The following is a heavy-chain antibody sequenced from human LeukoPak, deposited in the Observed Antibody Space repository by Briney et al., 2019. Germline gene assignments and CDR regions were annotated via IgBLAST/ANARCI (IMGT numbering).Heavy chain of an antibody. CDR3: AKHSEGAAGGWFDP. J-gene: IGHJ5*02. V-gene: IGHV3-23*01. CDR1: GFTFSSYA. D-gene: IGHD6-13*01. Sequence: GGSLRLSCAASGFTFSSYAMSWVRQAPGKGLEWVSAISGSGGSTYYADSVKGRFTISTDNSENTLYLQMNSLRAEDTAVYYCAKHSEGAAGGWFDPWGQGTLVTVSS. CDR2: ISGSGGST.